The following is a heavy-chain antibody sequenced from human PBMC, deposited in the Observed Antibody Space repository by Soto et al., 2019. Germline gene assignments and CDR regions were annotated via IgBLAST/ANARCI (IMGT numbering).Heavy chain of an antibody. J-gene: IGHJ3*02. CDR3: ARDNSHCESRDAFDN. CDR2: ISAYNGNT. Sequence: ASVKVSCKASGYPFTNYGFSWVRQPPGQGLEWMGWISAYNGNTNYAQRFQGRVTMTTDTSTSTAYMELRSLRSDDTAVYYCARDNSHCESRDAFDNWGQGTMVTVSS. V-gene: IGHV1-18*01. CDR1: GYPFTNYG.